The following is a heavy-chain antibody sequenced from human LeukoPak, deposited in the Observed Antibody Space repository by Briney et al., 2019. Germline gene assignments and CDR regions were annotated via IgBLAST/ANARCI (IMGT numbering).Heavy chain of an antibody. CDR3: ARVRDGYNWAFDY. D-gene: IGHD5-24*01. Sequence: PGRSRRLSCAASGFTFSSYGMHWVRQAPGKGLEWVAVIWYDGSNENYADSVKGRFTISRDNSKNTLYLQMNSLRAEDTAVYYCARVRDGYNWAFDYWGQGTLVTVSS. J-gene: IGHJ4*02. CDR2: IWYDGSNE. CDR1: GFTFSSYG. V-gene: IGHV3-33*01.